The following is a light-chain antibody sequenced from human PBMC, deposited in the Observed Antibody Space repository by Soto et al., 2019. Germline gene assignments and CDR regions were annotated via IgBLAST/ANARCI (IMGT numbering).Light chain of an antibody. CDR2: DAS. Sequence: AIQLTQSPSSLSASVVDRVTITCLASQGISSYLAWYQQKPGKAPKLLMYDASSLESGVPSRFSGSGSGTEFTLTISSLQPDDFATYYCQQYGTYLWTFGQGTKVDIK. V-gene: IGKV1-13*02. J-gene: IGKJ1*01. CDR1: QGISSY. CDR3: QQYGTYLWT.